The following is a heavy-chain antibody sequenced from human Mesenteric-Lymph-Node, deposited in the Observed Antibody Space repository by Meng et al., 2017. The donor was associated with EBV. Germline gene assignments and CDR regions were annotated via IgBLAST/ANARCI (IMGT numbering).Heavy chain of an antibody. CDR1: GGSVSSTSYY. CDR2: VYYSGST. J-gene: IGHJ5*02. CDR3: ARENPARGNWFDP. V-gene: IGHV4-61*01. D-gene: IGHD3-10*01. Sequence: ASGPGHVRPSETLSLHCTVSGGSVSSTSYYWSWIRQPPGKRLGWIGYVYYSGSTNYNPSLKSRVTISVDTSKNQFSLNLYSVTAADTAVYYCARENPARGNWFDPWGQGALVTVSS.